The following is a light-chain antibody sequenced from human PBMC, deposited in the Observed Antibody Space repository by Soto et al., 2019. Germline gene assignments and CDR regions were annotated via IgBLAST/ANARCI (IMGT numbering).Light chain of an antibody. J-gene: IGLJ1*01. V-gene: IGLV2-14*01. CDR1: GSDVGAYHY. CDR3: IAYTSSSTYV. CDR2: DVT. Sequence: QSALTQPASVSGSPGQSITLSCTGTGSDVGAYHYVSWYQQNPGKAPQLMIYDVTTRPSGISNRFSGSKSGNTASLTISGLQAEDEADYYCIAYTSSSTYVFGTGTKLTVL.